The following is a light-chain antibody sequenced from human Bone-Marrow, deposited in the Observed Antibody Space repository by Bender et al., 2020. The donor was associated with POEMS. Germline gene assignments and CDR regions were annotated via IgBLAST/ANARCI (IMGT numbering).Light chain of an antibody. CDR2: DVS. Sequence: QSALTQPASVSGSPGQSITISCSATSSDISGYDYVSWYQQHPGKAPKLMIYDVSDRPSGVSNRFSGSKSGDTASLTISGLRAEDEADFYCSSYSSSTTLYVFGTGTKLTVL. CDR3: SSYSSSTTLYV. J-gene: IGLJ1*01. V-gene: IGLV2-14*03. CDR1: SSDISGYDY.